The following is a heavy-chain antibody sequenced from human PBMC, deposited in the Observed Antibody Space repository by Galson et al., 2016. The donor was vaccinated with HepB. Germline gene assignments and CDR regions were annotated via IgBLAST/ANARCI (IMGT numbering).Heavy chain of an antibody. V-gene: IGHV3-23*01. CDR3: TTDPRIFNYYDSSGYYYWDY. J-gene: IGHJ4*02. CDR2: ISGNGGRT. CDR1: GFTFSDYA. Sequence: SLRLSCAASGFTFSDYAMSWVRQAPGKGLEWVSGISGNGGRTYYADSVGGRFTISRDNSKNTLYLQMNSLKTEDTAVYYCTTDPRIFNYYDSSGYYYWDYWGQGTLVTVSS. D-gene: IGHD3-22*01.